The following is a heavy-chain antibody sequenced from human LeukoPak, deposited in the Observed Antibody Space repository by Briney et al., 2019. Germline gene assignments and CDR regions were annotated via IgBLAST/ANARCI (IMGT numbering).Heavy chain of an antibody. V-gene: IGHV3-43*01. Sequence: PGGSLRLSCAASGFTLDDYTMHWVRQAPGKGLEWVSLISWDGSTTYYADSVKGRFTISRDNSKDSLYLQMNSLTTEDTAFYYCAKKGVAVTSTGSYFDYWGQGTQVTVSS. J-gene: IGHJ4*02. D-gene: IGHD6-19*01. CDR1: GFTLDDYT. CDR3: AKKGVAVTSTGSYFDY. CDR2: ISWDGSTT.